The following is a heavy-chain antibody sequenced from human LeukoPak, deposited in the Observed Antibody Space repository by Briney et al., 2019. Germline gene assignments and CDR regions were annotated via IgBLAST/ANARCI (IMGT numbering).Heavy chain of an antibody. D-gene: IGHD2-21*02. CDR3: AKGWEAYCGGDCYPPLDY. V-gene: IGHV3-33*06. CDR1: GFTFSSYG. Sequence: PGGSLRLSCAASGFTFSSYGMHWVRQAPGKGLEWVAIIWYDGSNKYYADSVKGRFTISRDNSKNTLYLQMNSLRAEDTAVYYCAKGWEAYCGGDCYPPLDYWGQGTLVTVSS. CDR2: IWYDGSNK. J-gene: IGHJ4*02.